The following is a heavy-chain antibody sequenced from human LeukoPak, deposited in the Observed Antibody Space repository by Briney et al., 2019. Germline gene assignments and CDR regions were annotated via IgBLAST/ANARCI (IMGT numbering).Heavy chain of an antibody. CDR3: AKDYRYYYDNVGTSPFDY. J-gene: IGHJ4*02. V-gene: IGHV3-23*01. CDR1: GFTFSNYG. Sequence: GGSLRLSCAASGFTFSNYGMSWVRQAPGKGLEWVSTISSSGGSTYYADSVKGRFTISRDSSKNTLYLQMNSLRAEDTAVYYCAKDYRYYYDNVGTSPFDYWGQGTLVTVSS. D-gene: IGHD3-22*01. CDR2: ISSSGGST.